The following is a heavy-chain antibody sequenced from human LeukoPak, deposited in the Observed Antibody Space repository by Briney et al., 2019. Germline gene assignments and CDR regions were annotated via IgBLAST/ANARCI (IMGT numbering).Heavy chain of an antibody. CDR3: ARVTFGSGSLSFDY. CDR1: GFTFSTYW. D-gene: IGHD3-10*01. CDR2: IYSGGST. Sequence: GGSLRLSCAASGFTFSTYWMHWVRQAPGKGLEWVSVIYSGGSTYYADSVKGRFTISRDNSKNTLYLQMNSLRAEDTAVYYCARVTFGSGSLSFDYWGQGTLVTVSS. J-gene: IGHJ4*02. V-gene: IGHV3-53*01.